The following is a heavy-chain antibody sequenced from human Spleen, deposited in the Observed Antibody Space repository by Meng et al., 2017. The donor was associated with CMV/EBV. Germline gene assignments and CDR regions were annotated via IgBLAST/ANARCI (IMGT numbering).Heavy chain of an antibody. Sequence: ASVKVSCKTSGYTFTSFGISWVRQAPGQGLEWMGIINPSGGSTSYAQKFQGRVTMTRDTSTSTVYMKLSSLTSEDTAVYYCARPPGDSSSWYGYVDFWGQGTLVTVSS. D-gene: IGHD6-13*01. CDR3: ARPPGDSSSWYGYVDF. V-gene: IGHV1-46*01. CDR2: INPSGGST. J-gene: IGHJ4*02. CDR1: GYTFTSFG.